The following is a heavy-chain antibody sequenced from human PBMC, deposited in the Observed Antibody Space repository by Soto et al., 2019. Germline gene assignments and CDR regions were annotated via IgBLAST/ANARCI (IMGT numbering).Heavy chain of an antibody. CDR1: GASISNFY. J-gene: IGHJ4*02. CDR3: AKGGTYYFDS. V-gene: IGHV4-4*07. CDR2: LYTRGTT. D-gene: IGHD3-16*01. Sequence: SETLSLTCSVSGASISNFYWSWIRQSAGKGLEWIGRLYTRGTTDYNPSLKSRVTMSIDTSKNRVSLCLTSVTAADTAVYYCAKGGTYYFDSWGQGIVVTVSS.